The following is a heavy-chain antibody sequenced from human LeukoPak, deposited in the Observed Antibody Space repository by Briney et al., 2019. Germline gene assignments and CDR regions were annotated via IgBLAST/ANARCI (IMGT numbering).Heavy chain of an antibody. CDR3: ARESHEGATRAYNWFDP. CDR2: ISYDGDKQ. Sequence: GGSLRLSCAATGFTFNTFAMHWVRQAPGKGLEWLGLISYDGDKQIYPASVKGRFSFSRDNSNNTLYLQMNNLRPEDTALYYCARESHEGATRAYNWFDPWGQGTLVSVSS. CDR1: GFTFNTFA. D-gene: IGHD1-26*01. V-gene: IGHV3-30-3*01. J-gene: IGHJ5*02.